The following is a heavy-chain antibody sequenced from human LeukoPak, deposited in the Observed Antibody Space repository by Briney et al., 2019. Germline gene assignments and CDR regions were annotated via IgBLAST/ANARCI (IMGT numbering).Heavy chain of an antibody. CDR3: AKGGGYSYGHGPYYYYGMDV. CDR2: ISGSGGST. CDR1: GFDFSSYG. D-gene: IGHD5-18*01. J-gene: IGHJ6*02. Sequence: GGSLRLSCAGPGFDFSSYGMSWVRQAPGKGLEWVSGISGSGGSTYYADSVKGRFTISRENSKKTVHLRMNSLRAEDTAVYYCAKGGGYSYGHGPYYYYGMDVWGQGTTVTVSS. V-gene: IGHV3-23*01.